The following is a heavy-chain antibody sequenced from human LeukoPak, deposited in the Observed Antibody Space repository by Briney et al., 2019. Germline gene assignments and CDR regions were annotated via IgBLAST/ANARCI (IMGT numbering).Heavy chain of an antibody. CDR3: ASSYSSGWSDIDY. Sequence: PSETLCLTCTVSGGSISSYYWSWIRQPPGKGLEWIGYIYYSGSTNYKPSLKSRVTISVDTSTNQFSLKLSSVTAADTAVYYCASSYSSGWSDIDYWGQGTLVTVSS. D-gene: IGHD6-19*01. CDR1: GGSISSYY. CDR2: IYYSGST. J-gene: IGHJ4*02. V-gene: IGHV4-59*08.